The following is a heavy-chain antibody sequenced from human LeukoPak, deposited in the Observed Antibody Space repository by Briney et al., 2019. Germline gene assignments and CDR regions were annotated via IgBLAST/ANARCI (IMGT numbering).Heavy chain of an antibody. J-gene: IGHJ5*02. V-gene: IGHV3-7*01. D-gene: IGHD4-23*01. CDR3: AREISAVVTPYNWFDP. Sequence: GGSLRLSCTASGFTFSSYWMSWVRQAPGKGLEWVANIKQDGSEKYYVDSVKGRFTISRDNAKNSLYLQMNSLRAEDTAVYYCAREISAVVTPYNWFDPWGQGTLVTVSS. CDR2: IKQDGSEK. CDR1: GFTFSSYW.